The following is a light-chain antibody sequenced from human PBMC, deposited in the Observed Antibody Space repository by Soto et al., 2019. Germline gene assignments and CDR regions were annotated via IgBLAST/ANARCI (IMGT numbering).Light chain of an antibody. Sequence: EIVMTQSPATLSVSPGESATLTCRASQSSNRDLAWYVQKPGQAPRRVVYGASTWATGVPPRFTGSGSGTEFILTMSGLQSEDFAVYYCQQYKSWPITFGQGTRLENK. CDR1: QSSNRD. V-gene: IGKV3D-15*01. CDR3: QQYKSWPIT. CDR2: GAS. J-gene: IGKJ5*01.